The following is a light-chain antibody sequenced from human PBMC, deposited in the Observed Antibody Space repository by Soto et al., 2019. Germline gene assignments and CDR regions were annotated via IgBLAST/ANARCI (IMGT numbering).Light chain of an antibody. J-gene: IGLJ7*01. V-gene: IGLV1-44*01. CDR1: SSNIGTNT. CDR3: AAWDDSLSGPV. Sequence: QSVLTQPPSASGTPGQRVSISCSGGSSNIGTNTVNWYQHLPGTAPKLLIFSNDERPSGVPDRFSGSKSGTSASLAISGLQSDDEADYYCAAWDDSLSGPVFGGGTQLTVL. CDR2: SND.